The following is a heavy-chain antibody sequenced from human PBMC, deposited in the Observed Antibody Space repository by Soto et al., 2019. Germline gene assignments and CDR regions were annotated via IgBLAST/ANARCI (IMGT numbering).Heavy chain of an antibody. CDR3: AREVTTFGLDY. D-gene: IGHD3-16*01. J-gene: IGHJ4*02. CDR2: IYYSGSI. Sequence: PSETLSLTCTVSGGSISSYYWNWIRQPPGKGLEWIGYIYYSGSINYNPSLKSRVTISVDTSKNQFSLKVSSVTAADTAVYYCAREVTTFGLDYWGQGTLVTVSS. V-gene: IGHV4-59*01. CDR1: GGSISSYY.